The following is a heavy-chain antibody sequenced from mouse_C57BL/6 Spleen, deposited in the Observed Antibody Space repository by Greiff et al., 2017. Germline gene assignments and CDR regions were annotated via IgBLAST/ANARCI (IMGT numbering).Heavy chain of an antibody. CDR2: IHPNSGST. CDR1: GYTFTSYW. V-gene: IGHV1-64*01. CDR3: AKERNYYGSSYYFDY. D-gene: IGHD1-1*01. Sequence: QVQLQQPGAELVKPGASVKLSCKASGYTFTSYWMHWVKQRPGQGLEWIGMIHPNSGSTNYNEKFKSKATLTVDKSYSTAYMQLSSLTSEDSAVYYCAKERNYYGSSYYFDYWGQGTTLTVSS. J-gene: IGHJ2*01.